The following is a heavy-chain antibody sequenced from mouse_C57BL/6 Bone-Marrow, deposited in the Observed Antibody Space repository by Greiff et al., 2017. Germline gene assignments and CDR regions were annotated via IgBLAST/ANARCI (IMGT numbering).Heavy chain of an antibody. J-gene: IGHJ4*01. D-gene: IGHD2-3*01. Sequence: EVMLVESGAVLVRPGSSVKMSCKTSGYTFTSYGINWVKQRPGQGLEWIGYIYIGNGYTAYNAEFKGKATLTSDTSSSTAYMQLSSLTSEDSAIYFCARCYDENAMDYWGQGTSVTVSS. CDR2: IYIGNGYT. CDR3: ARCYDENAMDY. CDR1: GYTFTSYG. V-gene: IGHV1-58*01.